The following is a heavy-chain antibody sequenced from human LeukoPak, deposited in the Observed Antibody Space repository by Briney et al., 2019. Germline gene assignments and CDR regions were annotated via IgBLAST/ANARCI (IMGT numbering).Heavy chain of an antibody. V-gene: IGHV3-72*01. CDR2: TRNKTKSYST. CDR1: GFTFSDHY. J-gene: IGHJ4*02. Sequence: GGSLRLSCAVSGFTFSDHYMDWVRQAPGKGLEWVGRTRNKTKSYSTEYAASVKGRFTISRDDSKNSPYLQMNSLKTEDTAVYYCGRGLADWGQGTLVTVSS. CDR3: GRGLAD.